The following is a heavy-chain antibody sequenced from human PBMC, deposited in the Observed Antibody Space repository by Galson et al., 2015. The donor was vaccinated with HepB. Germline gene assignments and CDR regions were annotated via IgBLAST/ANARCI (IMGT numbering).Heavy chain of an antibody. CDR3: ARLGRAGPSYYYAMDV. J-gene: IGHJ6*02. CDR2: IRSSAHSI. Sequence: SLRLSCAVSGFTFSDYSLNWVRQAPGKGLDWVSLIRSSAHSITYADSVKGRFTISRDNGKNSLYLQMNSLRDEDTALSYCARLGRAGPSYYYAMDVWGQGTTVTVSS. CDR1: GFTFSDYS. V-gene: IGHV3-48*02.